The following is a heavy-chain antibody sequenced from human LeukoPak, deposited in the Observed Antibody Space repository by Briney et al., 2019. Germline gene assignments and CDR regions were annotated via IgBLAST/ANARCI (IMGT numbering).Heavy chain of an antibody. CDR2: MNPKSGDT. CDR3: ATGPSVCSSTTCYNYMDV. D-gene: IGHD2-2*02. CDR1: GYTFTGYY. Sequence: GASVKVSCKASGYTFTGYYMHWVRQAPGQGLEWMGWMNPKSGDTGYAQKFQGRVTMTRNTSITTAYMELSSLRSEDTAVYYCATGPSVCSSTTCYNYMDVWGKGTTVTVSS. V-gene: IGHV1-8*02. J-gene: IGHJ6*03.